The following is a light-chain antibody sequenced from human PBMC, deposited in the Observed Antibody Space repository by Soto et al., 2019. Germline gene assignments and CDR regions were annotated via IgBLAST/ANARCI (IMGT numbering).Light chain of an antibody. Sequence: DLQMTQSPSTLSASVGDRVTITCRASQSISSWLAWYQQKPGKAPKLLIYKASSLESGVPSRIIGGGSGTEFTLTISSLQADDLATYYCQQYNSFPTFGQGTKVDIK. CDR2: KAS. J-gene: IGKJ1*01. CDR1: QSISSW. CDR3: QQYNSFPT. V-gene: IGKV1-5*03.